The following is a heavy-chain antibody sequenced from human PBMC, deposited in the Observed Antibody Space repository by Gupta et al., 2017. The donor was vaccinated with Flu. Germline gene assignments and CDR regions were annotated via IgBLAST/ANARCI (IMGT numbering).Heavy chain of an antibody. CDR2: IKQDGSEK. J-gene: IGHJ6*02. CDR3: ARDRKYDNYYYYGMDV. D-gene: IGHD3-22*01. V-gene: IGHV3-7*01. CDR1: GFTFSSSW. Sequence: EVQLVESGGGLVQPGGSLRLSCAASGFTFSSSWMSWVRQAPGKGLEWVANIKQDGSEKYYVDSVKGRFTISRDNAKNSLYLQMNSLRAEDTAAYYCARDRKYDNYYYYGMDVWGQGTTVTVSS.